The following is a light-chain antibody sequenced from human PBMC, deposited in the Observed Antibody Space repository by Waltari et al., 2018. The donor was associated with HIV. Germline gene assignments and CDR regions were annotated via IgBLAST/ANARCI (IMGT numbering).Light chain of an antibody. CDR2: QDS. V-gene: IGLV3-1*01. CDR3: QAWDSSTVV. CDR1: NLGGTY. J-gene: IGLJ2*01. Sequence: SYELTQPPSVSVSPGQTASITCSGANLGGTYASWYQQKPGQSPVLVIYQDSKRPSGIPERFSGSNSGNTATLTISGTQAMDEADYYCQAWDSSTVVFGGGTKLTVL.